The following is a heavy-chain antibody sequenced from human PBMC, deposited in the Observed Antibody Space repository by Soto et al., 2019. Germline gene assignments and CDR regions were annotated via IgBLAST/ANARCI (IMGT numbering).Heavy chain of an antibody. Sequence: GALRLSCAASGFTFSRYWMTWVRQAPGKGLEWVANIKQDGSEIYYVDSVKGRFTISRDNAENSLYLQMNSLRAEDTAVYYCARDPVCSGGSCYDYWGQGTLVTVSS. J-gene: IGHJ4*02. CDR2: IKQDGSEI. CDR1: GFTFSRYW. V-gene: IGHV3-7*01. CDR3: ARDPVCSGGSCYDY. D-gene: IGHD2-15*01.